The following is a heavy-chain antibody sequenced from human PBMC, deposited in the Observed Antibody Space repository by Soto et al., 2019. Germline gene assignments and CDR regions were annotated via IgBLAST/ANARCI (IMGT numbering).Heavy chain of an antibody. CDR1: GFTFSSHV. Sequence: EVQLLESGGGLVQPGGSLRLSCAASGFTFSSHVMSWVRQAPGRGLVWVAAASARNTNTYYADSVKGRFTISRDNSKSTVYLQLDSLRVEDTAVYHCAKDVTSHGPRGYSSSWYGWFDPWGQGTLVVVSS. J-gene: IGHJ5*02. D-gene: IGHD6-13*01. V-gene: IGHV3-23*01. CDR2: ASARNTNT. CDR3: AKDVTSHGPRGYSSSWYGWFDP.